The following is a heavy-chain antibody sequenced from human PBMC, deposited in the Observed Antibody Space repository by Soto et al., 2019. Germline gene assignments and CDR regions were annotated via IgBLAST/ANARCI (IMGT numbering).Heavy chain of an antibody. V-gene: IGHV1-18*04. J-gene: IGHJ4*02. D-gene: IGHD3-3*01. CDR1: GYTFTSYG. Sequence: GASVKVSCKASGYTFTSYGISWVRQAPGQGLEWMGWISAYNGNTNYAQKLQGRVTMTTDTSTSTAYMELRSLRSDDTAVYYCATLYYDFWSGYYAFDYWGQGTLVTVSS. CDR2: ISAYNGNT. CDR3: ATLYYDFWSGYYAFDY.